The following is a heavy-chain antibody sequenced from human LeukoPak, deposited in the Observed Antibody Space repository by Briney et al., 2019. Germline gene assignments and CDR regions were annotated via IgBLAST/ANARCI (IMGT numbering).Heavy chain of an antibody. CDR1: GGTFSSYS. CDR3: ARGGLYSSAWFDP. Sequence: ASVKVSCKASGGTFSSYSISWVRQAPGQGLEWMGRIIPILNITNFEQKYQGRVAITADRSTNIVYMGLSSLRSEDTAVYYCARGGLYSSAWFDPWGQGTLVTVSS. V-gene: IGHV1-69*02. J-gene: IGHJ5*02. D-gene: IGHD6-19*01. CDR2: IIPILNIT.